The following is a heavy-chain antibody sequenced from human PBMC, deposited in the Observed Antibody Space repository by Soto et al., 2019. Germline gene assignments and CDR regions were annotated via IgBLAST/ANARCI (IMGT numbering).Heavy chain of an antibody. J-gene: IGHJ6*03. CDR3: ARNVPGADYYYMDV. Sequence: QVQLQQWGAGLLEPSETLFLTCAVYGGSLNGYYWSWIRQAPGKGLEWIGEIDHGGSANYNPSLKRRDIMAVDSSKRQLSLTLTSVTAADTAVYYCARNVPGADYYYMDVWGEGTTVTVSS. D-gene: IGHD3-10*02. V-gene: IGHV4-34*01. CDR2: IDHGGSA. CDR1: GGSLNGYY.